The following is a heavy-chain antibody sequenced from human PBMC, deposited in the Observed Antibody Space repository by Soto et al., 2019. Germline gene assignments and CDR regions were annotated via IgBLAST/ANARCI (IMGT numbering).Heavy chain of an antibody. CDR2: ISNTGGGT. CDR3: AIGRRKTSGSNTGFDP. Sequence: PGGSLRLSCAASGVTFSTYAMNWVRQAPGKGLEWISTISNTGGGTFYADSVKGRFTISRDNSNNTVYLQMHSLRAEDTAVYFCAIGRRKTSGSNTGFDPWGRGTLVTSP. V-gene: IGHV3-23*01. CDR1: GVTFSTYA. J-gene: IGHJ5*02. D-gene: IGHD2-15*01.